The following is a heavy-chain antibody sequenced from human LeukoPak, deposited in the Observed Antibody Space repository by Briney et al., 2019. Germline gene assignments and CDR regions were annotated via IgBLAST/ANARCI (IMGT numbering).Heavy chain of an antibody. Sequence: GGSLRLSCAASGFTFSSYAMSWVRQAPGEGLEWVSAISGSGGSTYYADSVKGRFTISRDNSKNTLYLQMNSLRAEDTAVYYCASTPKWLVRGLYYFDYWGQGTLVTVSS. CDR3: ASTPKWLVRGLYYFDY. CDR2: ISGSGGST. J-gene: IGHJ4*02. V-gene: IGHV3-23*01. CDR1: GFTFSSYA. D-gene: IGHD6-19*01.